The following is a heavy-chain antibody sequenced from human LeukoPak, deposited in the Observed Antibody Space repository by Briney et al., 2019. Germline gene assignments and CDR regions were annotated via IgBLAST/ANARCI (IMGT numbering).Heavy chain of an antibody. CDR3: ARGATGWGAFDI. CDR2: ISYDGSNK. D-gene: IGHD6-19*01. Sequence: PGGSLRLSCAASGFTFSSYAMSWVRQAPGKGLEWVAVISYDGSNKYYADSVKGRFTISRDNSKNTLYLQMNSLRAEDTAVYYCARGATGWGAFDIWGQGTMVTVSS. V-gene: IGHV3-30*04. CDR1: GFTFSSYA. J-gene: IGHJ3*02.